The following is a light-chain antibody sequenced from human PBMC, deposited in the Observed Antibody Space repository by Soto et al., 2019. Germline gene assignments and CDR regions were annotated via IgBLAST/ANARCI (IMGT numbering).Light chain of an antibody. CDR2: AAS. J-gene: IGKJ4*01. V-gene: IGKV1-39*01. CDR1: QSISSY. Sequence: DIQMTQSPSSLSASVGDRVTITCRASQSISSYLNWYQQKPGKAHKLLIDAASILQSGVPSRFSGSGSGTDFTLTISSLQPEDFATYYCQQSYSTPLTFGGGTKVEIK. CDR3: QQSYSTPLT.